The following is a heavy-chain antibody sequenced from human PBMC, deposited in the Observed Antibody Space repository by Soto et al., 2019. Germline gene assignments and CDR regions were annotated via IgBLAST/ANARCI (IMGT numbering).Heavy chain of an antibody. Sequence: GGSLRLSCAASGFTFSSYAMHWVRQAPGKGLEWVAVISYDGSNKYYADSVKGRFTISRDNSKNTLYLQMNSLRAEDTAVYYCARDLGSSSSFIPHRDGKLDYYYYRMYVCGQGSTVIGAS. J-gene: IGHJ6*02. CDR1: GFTFSSYA. D-gene: IGHD6-6*01. V-gene: IGHV3-30-3*01. CDR3: ARDLGSSSSFIPHRDGKLDYYYYRMYV. CDR2: ISYDGSNK.